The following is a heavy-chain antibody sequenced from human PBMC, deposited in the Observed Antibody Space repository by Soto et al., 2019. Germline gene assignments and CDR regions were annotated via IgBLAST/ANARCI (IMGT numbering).Heavy chain of an antibody. CDR2: LYYSDYT. D-gene: IGHD3-9*01. Sequence: SETLSLTCSVSGGSISRNNNYWRWIRQPPGKGLEWIGSLYYSDYTDSNPSLRSRVTISVDTSRNQFSLNLTSVTAADTAVYYCARHLYYDISPGYLRPYHYYGMDVWGQGTTVTVSS. J-gene: IGHJ6*02. V-gene: IGHV4-39*01. CDR3: ARHLYYDISPGYLRPYHYYGMDV. CDR1: GGSISRNNNY.